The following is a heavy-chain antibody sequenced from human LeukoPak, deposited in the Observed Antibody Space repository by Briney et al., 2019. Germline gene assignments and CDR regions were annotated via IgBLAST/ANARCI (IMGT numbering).Heavy chain of an antibody. Sequence: GGSLRLSCAASGFTFSSYWMSWVRQAPGKGLEWVANIKQDGSEKYYVDSVKGRFTISRDNAKNSLYLQMNSLRAEDTAVYYCARGGIAVASTRENYYYYYMDVWGEGATVTVSS. V-gene: IGHV3-7*01. CDR3: ARGGIAVASTRENYYYYYMDV. J-gene: IGHJ6*03. CDR2: IKQDGSEK. CDR1: GFTFSSYW. D-gene: IGHD6-19*01.